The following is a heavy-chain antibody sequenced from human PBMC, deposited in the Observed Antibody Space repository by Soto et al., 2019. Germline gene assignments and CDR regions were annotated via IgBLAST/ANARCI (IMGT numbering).Heavy chain of an antibody. D-gene: IGHD1-26*01. CDR1: GGSISSGGYY. Sequence: PSETLSLTCTVSGGSISSGGYYWSWIRQHPGKGLEWIGYIYYSGSTYYNPSLKSRVTISVDTSKNQFSLKLSSVTAADTAVYYCARDRFRMGAHYFDYWGQGTLVTSPQ. J-gene: IGHJ4*02. CDR2: IYYSGST. CDR3: ARDRFRMGAHYFDY. V-gene: IGHV4-31*03.